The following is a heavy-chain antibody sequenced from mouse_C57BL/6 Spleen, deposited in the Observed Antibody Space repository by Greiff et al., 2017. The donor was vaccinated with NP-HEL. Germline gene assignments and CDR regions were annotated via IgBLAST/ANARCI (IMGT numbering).Heavy chain of an antibody. CDR2: IDPSDSST. J-gene: IGHJ3*01. D-gene: IGHD6-5*01. V-gene: IGHV1-50*01. CDR1: GYTFTSYW. Sequence: QVQLQQPGAELVKPGASVKLSCKASGYTFTSYWMQWVKQRPGPGLEWIGEIDPSDSSTNYNQKFKGKATLTVDTSSSTAYMQLSSLTSEDSAVYYCARGLPYPRAYWGQGTLVTVSA. CDR3: ARGLPYPRAY.